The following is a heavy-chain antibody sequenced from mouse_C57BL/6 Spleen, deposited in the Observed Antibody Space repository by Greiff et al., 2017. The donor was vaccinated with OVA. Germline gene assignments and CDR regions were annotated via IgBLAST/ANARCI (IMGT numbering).Heavy chain of an antibody. CDR2: IYPSDSET. V-gene: IGHV1-61*01. J-gene: IGHJ2*01. Sequence: QVQLQQPGAELVRPGSSVKLSCKASGYTFTSYWMDWVKQRPGQGLEWIGNIYPSDSETHYNQKFKDKATLTVDKSSSTAYMQLSSLPSEDSAVYYCARSQLGEDYFDYWGQGTTLTVSS. CDR3: ARSQLGEDYFDY. CDR1: GYTFTSYW. D-gene: IGHD4-1*02.